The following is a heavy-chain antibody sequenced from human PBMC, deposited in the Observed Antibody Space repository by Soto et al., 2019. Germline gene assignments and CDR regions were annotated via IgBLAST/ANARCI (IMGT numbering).Heavy chain of an antibody. CDR1: GFTFSSYG. D-gene: IGHD2-15*01. J-gene: IGHJ6*02. V-gene: IGHV3-48*02. Sequence: VQLVESGGGVVQPGRSLRLSCAASGFTFSSYGMHWVRQAPGKGLEWVSYISSSSTIYYADSVKGRFTISRDNAKNSLYLQMNSLRDEDTAVYYCARRGDCSGGSCYSPREFDYYYGMDVWGQGTTVTVSS. CDR2: ISSSSTI. CDR3: ARRGDCSGGSCYSPREFDYYYGMDV.